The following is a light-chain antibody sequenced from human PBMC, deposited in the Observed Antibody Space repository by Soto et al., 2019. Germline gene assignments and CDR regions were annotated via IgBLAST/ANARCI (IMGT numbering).Light chain of an antibody. CDR2: DNN. CDR3: SAWYDSLVGLV. J-gene: IGLJ2*01. CDR1: TSNIGSNT. Sequence: QSVLTQPPSASGTPGQRVTISCSGSTSNIGSNTVNWYQQLPGTAPKLLIYDNNQRPSGVPDRFSGSKSGTSASLAISGLQSEDEADYFCSAWYDSLVGLVFGGGTKLTVL. V-gene: IGLV1-44*01.